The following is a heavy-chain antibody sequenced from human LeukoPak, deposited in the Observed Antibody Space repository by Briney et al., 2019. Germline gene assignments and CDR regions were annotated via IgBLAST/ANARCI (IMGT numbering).Heavy chain of an antibody. CDR3: ARRGYYDSSGFDY. CDR1: GYSFTSYL. Sequence: GESLKISCKGSGYSFTSYLIGWVRQMPGKGLEWMGIIYPGDSDTRYSPSFQGQVTISADKSISTAYLQWSSLKASDTAMYYCARRGYYDSSGFDYWGQGTLVTVSS. V-gene: IGHV5-51*01. J-gene: IGHJ4*02. CDR2: IYPGDSDT. D-gene: IGHD3-22*01.